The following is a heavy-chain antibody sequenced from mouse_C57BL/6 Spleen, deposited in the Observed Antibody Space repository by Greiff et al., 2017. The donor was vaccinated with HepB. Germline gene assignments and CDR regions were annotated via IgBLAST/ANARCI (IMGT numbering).Heavy chain of an antibody. CDR1: GFTFTSYW. J-gene: IGHJ4*01. V-gene: IGHV1-74*01. CDR3: AMDSYYYAMDY. D-gene: IGHD2-12*01. CDR2: IHPSDSDT. Sequence: QVQLQQPGAELVKPGASVKVSCKASGFTFTSYWMHWVKQRPGQGLEWIGRIHPSDSDTNYNHKFKGKATLTVDKSSSTAYMQLSSRTSADSAVYYCAMDSYYYAMDYWGQGTSVTVAS.